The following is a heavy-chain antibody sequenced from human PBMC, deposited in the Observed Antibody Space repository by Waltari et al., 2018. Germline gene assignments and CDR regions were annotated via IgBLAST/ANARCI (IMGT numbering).Heavy chain of an antibody. CDR1: GFNFSDYS. Sequence: EVQLVESGGGLVKPGGSLRLSCAASGFNFSDYSMHWVRQAPGKGLEWVSSISSGSGSIYYADSLKGRFTISRDNAKSSLYLQMNSLRAEDTAVYYCAKDRGGIEHDAFDIWGQGTLVTVSS. CDR3: AKDRGGIEHDAFDI. D-gene: IGHD3-16*01. CDR2: ISSGSGSI. V-gene: IGHV3-21*01. J-gene: IGHJ4*02.